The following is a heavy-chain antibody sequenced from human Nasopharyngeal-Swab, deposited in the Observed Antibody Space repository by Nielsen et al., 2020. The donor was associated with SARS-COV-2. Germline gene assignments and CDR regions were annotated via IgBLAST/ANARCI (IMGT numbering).Heavy chain of an antibody. CDR3: ARDPLGTNYFDH. V-gene: IGHV1-69*01. D-gene: IGHD3/OR15-3a*01. J-gene: IGHJ4*02. Sequence: WVRQAPGQGLEWMGGIIPIFGTANYAQKFQGRVTITADESTSTAYMELSSLRSEDTAVYYCARDPLGTNYFDHWGQGTLVTVSS. CDR2: IIPIFGTA.